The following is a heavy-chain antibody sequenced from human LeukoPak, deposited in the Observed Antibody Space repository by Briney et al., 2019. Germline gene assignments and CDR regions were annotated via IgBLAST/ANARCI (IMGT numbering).Heavy chain of an antibody. J-gene: IGHJ4*02. CDR1: GGSISSSSYY. Sequence: PSETLSLTCTVSGGSISSSSYYWGWIRQPPGKGLEWIGSTYYSGSTYYNPSLKSRVTISVDTSKNQFSLKLSSVTAADTAVYYCARGYGDYLGLLDYWGQGTLVTVSS. CDR2: TYYSGST. D-gene: IGHD4-17*01. CDR3: ARGYGDYLGLLDY. V-gene: IGHV4-39*01.